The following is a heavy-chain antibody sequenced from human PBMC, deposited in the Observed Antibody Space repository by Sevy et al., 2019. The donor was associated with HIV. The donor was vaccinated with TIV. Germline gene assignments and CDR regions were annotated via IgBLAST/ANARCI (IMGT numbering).Heavy chain of an antibody. Sequence: GGSLRLSCAASGFTFSDYYMSWIRQAPGKGLEWVSYIDRSGSTINYADSVKGRFTISRDNAKKSVYLQINSLRAEDTAVSYCARENTMIEEPGWFDPWGQGTLVTVSS. J-gene: IGHJ5*02. D-gene: IGHD3-22*01. CDR2: IDRSGSTI. CDR3: ARENTMIEEPGWFDP. V-gene: IGHV3-11*01. CDR1: GFTFSDYY.